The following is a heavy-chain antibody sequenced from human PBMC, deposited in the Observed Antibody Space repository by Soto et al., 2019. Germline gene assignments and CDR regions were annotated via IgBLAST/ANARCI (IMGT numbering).Heavy chain of an antibody. Sequence: QITLKESGPTLVKPTQTLTLTCTFSGFSLSTSGAVGWIRQPPGKALEWLALIYWDDDERYSPSLKSRLTISQDTSKNQVVLTMTNMDPVDTATYYCAHTSGYDRYDAIDIWGQGTILTVSS. D-gene: IGHD5-12*01. J-gene: IGHJ3*02. CDR3: AHTSGYDRYDAIDI. V-gene: IGHV2-5*02. CDR2: IYWDDDE. CDR1: GFSLSTSGAV.